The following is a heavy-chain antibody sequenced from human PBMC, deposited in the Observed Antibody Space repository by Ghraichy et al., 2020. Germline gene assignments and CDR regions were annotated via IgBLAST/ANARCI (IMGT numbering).Heavy chain of an antibody. Sequence: GGSLRLSCAASGFTFSNYGMHWVRQAPGKGLEWVAFTRYDGSNKNYADSVKGRFTISRDNSKNTLYLQMNSLRAEDTAVYYCARDFFTLGSYAMDVWGQGTTVTVSS. J-gene: IGHJ6*02. V-gene: IGHV3-30*02. D-gene: IGHD3-10*01. CDR3: ARDFFTLGSYAMDV. CDR1: GFTFSNYG. CDR2: TRYDGSNK.